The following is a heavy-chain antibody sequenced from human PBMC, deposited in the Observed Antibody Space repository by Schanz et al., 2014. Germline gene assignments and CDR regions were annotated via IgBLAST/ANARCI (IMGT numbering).Heavy chain of an antibody. CDR1: GGTFSSFG. V-gene: IGHV1-18*01. CDR3: VRVPSRDASFDL. J-gene: IGHJ2*01. CDR2: IRPDNGHT. Sequence: VQLEQSGAEVKKPGSSVKVSCKASGGTFSSFGINWVRQAPGQGLEWLGWIRPDNGHTTYSQKVRDRVIFTTDTSANTAYMELRSLRSDDTAHYYCVRVPSRDASFDLWGRCTLVTVSS.